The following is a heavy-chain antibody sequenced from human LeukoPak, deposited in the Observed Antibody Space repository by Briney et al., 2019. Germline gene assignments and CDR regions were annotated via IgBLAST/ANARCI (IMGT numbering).Heavy chain of an antibody. CDR3: ATDSPGTEEQAY. D-gene: IGHD1/OR15-1a*01. CDR1: GYTFTGYY. V-gene: IGHV1-2*04. CDR2: INPNSGST. Sequence: ASVKVSCKASGYTFTGYYMHWVRQVPGQGLEWMGWINPNSGSTNYAQKFQGWVTMTRDTSISTAYMDLSRLTSEDTAVYYCATDSPGTEEQAYWGQGTLVTVSS. J-gene: IGHJ4*02.